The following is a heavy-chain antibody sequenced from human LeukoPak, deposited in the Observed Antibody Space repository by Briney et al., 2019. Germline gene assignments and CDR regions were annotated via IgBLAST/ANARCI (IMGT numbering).Heavy chain of an antibody. Sequence: GGSLRLSCAASGFTFSSSCVSWVRQAPGKGLEWVANIKQDGSDKYVDSVKGRFTISRDNAKNSLFLQMNSLRAEDTALYYCARDSGSYYGGIDYWGQGTLVTVSS. D-gene: IGHD1-26*01. CDR1: GFTFSSSC. CDR2: IKQDGSDK. V-gene: IGHV3-7*05. J-gene: IGHJ4*02. CDR3: ARDSGSYYGGIDY.